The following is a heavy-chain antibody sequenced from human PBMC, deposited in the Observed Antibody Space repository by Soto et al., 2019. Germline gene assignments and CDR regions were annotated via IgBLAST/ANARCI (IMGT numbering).Heavy chain of an antibody. CDR3: RSSSRYSTDV. Sequence: QLQLQESGPGLVKPSETLSLSCTVSGGSITSSFYWGWIRQPPGKGLEWIGSIYGTGNTYYNPSLEGRVTICADTSKNQFSLNPISVTAADTAVYYCRSSSRYSTDVWGQGATVTVSS. V-gene: IGHV4-39*01. D-gene: IGHD6-13*01. CDR2: IYGTGNT. CDR1: GGSITSSFY. J-gene: IGHJ6*02.